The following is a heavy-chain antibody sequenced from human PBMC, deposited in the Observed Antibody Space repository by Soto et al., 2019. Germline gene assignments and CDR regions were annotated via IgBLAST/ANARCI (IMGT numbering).Heavy chain of an antibody. CDR1: GYTFTSYG. CDR3: ARAWYYYDSSGYPIDY. CDR2: ISAYNGNT. J-gene: IGHJ4*02. V-gene: IGHV1-18*01. Sequence: QVQLVQSGAEVKKPGASVKVSCKASGYTFTSYGISWVRQAPGQGLEWMGWISAYNGNTNYAQKLQGRVTMNTDTSTSTAYMELRSLRSDDTAVYYCARAWYYYDSSGYPIDYWGQGTLVTVSS. D-gene: IGHD3-22*01.